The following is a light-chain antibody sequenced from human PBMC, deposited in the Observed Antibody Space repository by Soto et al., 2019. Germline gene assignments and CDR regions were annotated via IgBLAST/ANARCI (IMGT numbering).Light chain of an antibody. Sequence: DIQLTQSPSSLSASVGVSVTITCQASQDINIYLNWYQQTPGKAPKLLIYDASDLETGVPSRFSGTGSETDFTCTITSLQPEDAATYYCQQYDAFPLTFGGGTKVDIK. J-gene: IGKJ4*01. CDR1: QDINIY. V-gene: IGKV1-33*01. CDR3: QQYDAFPLT. CDR2: DAS.